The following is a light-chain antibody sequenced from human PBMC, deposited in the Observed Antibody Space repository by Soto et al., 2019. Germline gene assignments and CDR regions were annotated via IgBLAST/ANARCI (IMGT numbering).Light chain of an antibody. J-gene: IGLJ1*01. Sequence: SVLTQPASVSGSPGQSIAISCTGTSSVVGGYNYVSWYQQHPGKAPKLMIYDVTTRPSGVSNRFSGSKSGNTAALTISGLQAEDEADYYCSSYTSDTTGVFGTGTKVTVL. V-gene: IGLV2-14*03. CDR2: DVT. CDR1: SSVVGGYNY. CDR3: SSYTSDTTGV.